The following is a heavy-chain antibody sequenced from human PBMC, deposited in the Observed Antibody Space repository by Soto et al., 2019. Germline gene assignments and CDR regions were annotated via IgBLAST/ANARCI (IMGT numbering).Heavy chain of an antibody. J-gene: IGHJ3*02. Sequence: SEPLSLTCTVSGGSISGYYWGWIRQPPGKGLQWIGYIYYSGSPNYNPSLKSRATISVDPSKKQFSLKLSSVTAADTAVYYCARHFRAFDIWGRGTMVTVSS. V-gene: IGHV4-59*01. CDR2: IYYSGSP. CDR1: GGSISGYY. CDR3: ARHFRAFDI.